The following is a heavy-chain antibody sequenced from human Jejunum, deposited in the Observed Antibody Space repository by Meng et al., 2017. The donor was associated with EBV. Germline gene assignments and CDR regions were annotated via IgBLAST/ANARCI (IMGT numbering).Heavy chain of an antibody. Sequence: QVQGVGFGAEGKKTGASVKVSCKASGYTFTSYDINWVRQATGQGPEWMGWMSPNSGNTGYAQKFQGRVTMTRDTSISTAYMELSSLRSEDTAVYYCARGVAAGFDYWGQGTLVTVSS. D-gene: IGHD6-13*01. J-gene: IGHJ4*02. CDR1: GYTFTSYD. CDR3: ARGVAAGFDY. CDR2: MSPNSGNT. V-gene: IGHV1-8*02.